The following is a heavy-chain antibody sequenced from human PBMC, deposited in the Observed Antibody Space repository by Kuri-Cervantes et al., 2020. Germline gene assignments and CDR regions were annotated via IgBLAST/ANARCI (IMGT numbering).Heavy chain of an antibody. CDR2: IYYSGST. CDR3: ARAPRRQDAFDI. CDR1: GGSICSYY. J-gene: IGHJ3*02. D-gene: IGHD1-14*01. Sequence: SETLSLTCTVSGGSICSYYWSWIRQPPGKGLEWIGYIYYSGSTNYNPSLKSRVTISVDTSKNQFSLKLSSVTAADTAVYYCARAPRRQDAFDIWGQGTMVTVSS. V-gene: IGHV4-59*01.